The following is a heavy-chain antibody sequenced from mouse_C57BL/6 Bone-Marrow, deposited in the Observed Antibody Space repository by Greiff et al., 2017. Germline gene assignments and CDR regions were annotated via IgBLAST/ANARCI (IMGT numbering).Heavy chain of an antibody. V-gene: IGHV1-15*01. CDR2: IDPETGGT. J-gene: IGHJ3*01. CDR3: TRFYDYCCSWLAY. Sequence: QVQLQQSGAELASPGASVTLSCKASGYTFTDYEMHWVKQTPVHGLEWIGAIDPETGGTAYNQKFKGKAILTADKSSSTAYMELRSLTSQDSAVYYCTRFYDYCCSWLAYWGQGTLVTVSA. CDR1: GYTFTDYE. D-gene: IGHD2-4*01.